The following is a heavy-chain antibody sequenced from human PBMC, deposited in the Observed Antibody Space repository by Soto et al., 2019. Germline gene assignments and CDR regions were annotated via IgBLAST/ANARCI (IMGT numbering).Heavy chain of an antibody. D-gene: IGHD6-19*01. V-gene: IGHV3-11*01. CDR1: GFTFSALY. Sequence: QVQLTESGGGLVKPGGSLRLSCAASGFTFSALYMSWIRQAPGKGLEWISCIGSGGDKKIYAESVRGRFTISRDNAKNSLYLQMTSARAEDTAVYYCARDRGAVTGDYFDYWGQGTLVTVSS. CDR3: ARDRGAVTGDYFDY. CDR2: IGSGGDKK. J-gene: IGHJ4*02.